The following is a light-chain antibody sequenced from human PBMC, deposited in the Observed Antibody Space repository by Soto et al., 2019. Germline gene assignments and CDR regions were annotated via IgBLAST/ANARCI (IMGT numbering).Light chain of an antibody. CDR1: QSVRSY. V-gene: IGKV3-11*01. CDR2: DAS. CDR3: QQRSNWLT. J-gene: IGKJ4*01. Sequence: EIVLPQSPATLSLSPGERATLSCSASQSVRSYLAWYQQKPGQAPRLLSYDASNRAAGIPARFSGSGSGTDFTLTISSLEPEDLIVYYGQQRSNWLTFGGATKVEIK.